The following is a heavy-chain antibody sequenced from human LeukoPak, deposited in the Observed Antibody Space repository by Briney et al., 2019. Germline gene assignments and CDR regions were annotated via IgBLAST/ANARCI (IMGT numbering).Heavy chain of an antibody. CDR3: ARLVSVVRGVIDY. J-gene: IGHJ4*02. CDR2: INHSGST. D-gene: IGHD3-10*01. Sequence: SETLSLTCTVSGGSISSGGYYWSWIRQHPGKGLEWIGEINHSGSTNYNPSLKSRVTISVDTSKNQFSLKLSSVTAADTAVYYCARLVSVVRGVIDYWGQGTLVTVSS. CDR1: GGSISSGGYY. V-gene: IGHV4-39*01.